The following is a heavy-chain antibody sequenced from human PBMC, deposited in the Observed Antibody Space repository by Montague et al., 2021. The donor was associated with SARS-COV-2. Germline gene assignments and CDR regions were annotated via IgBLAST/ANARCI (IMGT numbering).Heavy chain of an antibody. D-gene: IGHD3-10*01. V-gene: IGHV4-38-2*02. CDR1: GYSISSGYY. Sequence: SETLSLTCTVSGYSISSGYYWGWIRQPPGKGLEWIGSIYHSGSTYYNPSLKSRVTISVDTSKNQFSLKLSSVTAADTAVYYCARDCYDYGSGSYQRWFDPWGHGTPVTVSS. J-gene: IGHJ5*02. CDR3: ARDCYDYGSGSYQRWFDP. CDR2: IYHSGST.